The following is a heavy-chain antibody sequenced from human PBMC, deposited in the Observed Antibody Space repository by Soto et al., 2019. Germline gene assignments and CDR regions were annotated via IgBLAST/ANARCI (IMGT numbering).Heavy chain of an antibody. V-gene: IGHV4-59*01. D-gene: IGHD2-15*01. CDR2: IYYSGST. Sequence: SETLSLTCTVSGGSISSYYWSWIRQPPGKGLEWIGYIYYSGSTNYNPSLKSRVTISVDTSKNQFSLKLSSVTAADTAVYYCAGAGLGYCSGGSCYPRWFDPWGQGTLVTVSS. CDR1: GGSISSYY. J-gene: IGHJ5*02. CDR3: AGAGLGYCSGGSCYPRWFDP.